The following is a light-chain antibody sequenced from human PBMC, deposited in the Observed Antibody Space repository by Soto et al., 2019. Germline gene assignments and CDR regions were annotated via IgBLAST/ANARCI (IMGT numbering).Light chain of an antibody. J-gene: IGKJ1*01. V-gene: IGKV3-15*01. CDR3: QQYNNWPPWT. CDR1: QSVTSH. CDR2: GAS. Sequence: EIVMTQSPATLSAPPRESATLSCRASQSVTSHLAWYQQKPGQAPRLLSYGASTRATGIPARFSGSWSGTEFTLTISSLQSQDFAVYYCQQYNNWPPWTFGKGTKVDIK.